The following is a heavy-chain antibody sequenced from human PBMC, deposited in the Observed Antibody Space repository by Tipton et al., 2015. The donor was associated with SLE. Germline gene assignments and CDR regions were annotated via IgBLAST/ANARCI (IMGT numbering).Heavy chain of an antibody. D-gene: IGHD5-24*01. CDR1: GFTVSSNY. V-gene: IGHV3-53*01. Sequence: SLRLSCAASGFTVSSNYMSWVRQAPGKGLEWVSVIYSGGSTYYADSVKGRFTISRDNSKNTLYLQMNSLRAEDTAVYYCARSGWLQSPFDYWGQGTLVTVSS. CDR2: IYSGGST. CDR3: ARSGWLQSPFDY. J-gene: IGHJ4*02.